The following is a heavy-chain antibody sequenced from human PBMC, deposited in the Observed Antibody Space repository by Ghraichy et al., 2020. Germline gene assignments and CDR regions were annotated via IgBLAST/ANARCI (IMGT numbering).Heavy chain of an antibody. CDR3: ARTVVVVAAPFDY. V-gene: IGHV3-21*01. Sequence: GGSLRLSCAASGFTFSNYSMNWVRQAPGKGLEWVSSISRSSNYIYYADSVKGRFTISRDNAKNSLYLQMNSLRAEDTAVYYCARTVVVVAAPFDYWGQGTLVTVSS. D-gene: IGHD2-15*01. J-gene: IGHJ4*02. CDR1: GFTFSNYS. CDR2: ISRSSNYI.